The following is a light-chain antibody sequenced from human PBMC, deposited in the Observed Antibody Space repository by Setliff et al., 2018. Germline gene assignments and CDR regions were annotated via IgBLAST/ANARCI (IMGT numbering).Light chain of an antibody. CDR3: AGWDDSLYAVV. J-gene: IGLJ2*01. CDR1: SSNIGRNG. Sequence: QRVTISCSGSSSNIGRNGINWYQQFPGMAPKLLISSHNQRPXGVPXXXXXXXXXXXXXLAISGLQSEDEAEYFCAGWDDSLYAVVFGGVTK. V-gene: IGLV1-44*01. CDR2: SHN.